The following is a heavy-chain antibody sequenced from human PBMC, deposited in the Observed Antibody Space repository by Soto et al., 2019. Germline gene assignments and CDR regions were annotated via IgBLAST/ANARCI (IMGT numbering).Heavy chain of an antibody. CDR2: ISASGGST. Sequence: GGSLRLSCAASGFTFSSYAMSWVRQAPGKGLEWVSPISASGGSTYYADSVKGRFTISRDNSKTTLYLQMNSLRAEDTAVYYCAKGRSSASWYEPLDIWGQGTMVTVSS. V-gene: IGHV3-23*01. CDR3: AKGRSSASWYEPLDI. CDR1: GFTFSSYA. J-gene: IGHJ3*02. D-gene: IGHD2-2*01.